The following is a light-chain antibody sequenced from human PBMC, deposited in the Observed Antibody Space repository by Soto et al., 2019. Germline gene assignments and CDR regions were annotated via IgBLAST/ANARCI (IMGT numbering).Light chain of an antibody. CDR1: QNINNC. Sequence: IRMTQSPSSLSASTGDRVTITCRTSQNINNCLNWYQQRPGKAPKLLIYAASTLQSGVPLRFSGSGSGTSFTLTISSLQPEDFATYYCQQLLSYPITFGQGTRLEIK. V-gene: IGKV1-9*01. J-gene: IGKJ5*01. CDR3: QQLLSYPIT. CDR2: AAS.